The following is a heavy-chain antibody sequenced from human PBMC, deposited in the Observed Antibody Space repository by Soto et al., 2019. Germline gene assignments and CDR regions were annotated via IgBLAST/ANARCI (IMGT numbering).Heavy chain of an antibody. CDR2: IYYLGNT. CDR3: AGLYPYESSGYHLNY. CDR1: GGSFSGYY. Sequence: PSETLSLTCAVYGGSFSGYYWSRIRQPPGKGLEWVGSIYYLGNTYYNPSLGSRVTISVDTSKNQFSLKLRSVTAADTAVFYCAGLYPYESSGYHLNYWGQGALVTVSS. V-gene: IGHV4-34*01. D-gene: IGHD3-22*01. J-gene: IGHJ4*02.